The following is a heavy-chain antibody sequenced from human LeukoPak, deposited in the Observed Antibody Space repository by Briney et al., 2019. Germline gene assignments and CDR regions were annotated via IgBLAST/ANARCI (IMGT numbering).Heavy chain of an antibody. CDR2: IYYSGTT. V-gene: IGHV4-31*03. CDR3: ARGTTDGYSYGRFDY. J-gene: IGHJ4*02. D-gene: IGHD5-18*01. Sequence: SQTLSLTCTVSGGSIGSGGFYWSWIRQHPGKGLEWLGYIYYSGTTYYNPSLKSRVTFSVDTSKNQFSLKLNPVTAADTALYYCARGTTDGYSYGRFDYWGQGTLVTVSS. CDR1: GGSIGSGGFY.